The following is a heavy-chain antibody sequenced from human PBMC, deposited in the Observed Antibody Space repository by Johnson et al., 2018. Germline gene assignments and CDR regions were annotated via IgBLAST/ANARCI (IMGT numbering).Heavy chain of an antibody. CDR3: ARLSYRFAP. Sequence: VQLVQSGGRMVRPGGSLRLSCAASGFTFNSYTLHWVRQAPGKGLEWVSSINSKSNYIYYIDSVKGRFTISRDNAKSTLYLQMNSLKAEDTAVYYCARLSYRFAPWGHGTLVTVSS. V-gene: IGHV3-21*06. CDR1: GFTFNSYT. J-gene: IGHJ5*02. CDR2: INSKSNYI.